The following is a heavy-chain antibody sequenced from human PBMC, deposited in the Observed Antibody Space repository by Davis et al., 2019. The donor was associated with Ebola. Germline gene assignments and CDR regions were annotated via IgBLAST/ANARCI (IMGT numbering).Heavy chain of an antibody. CDR1: AFSFSSYS. J-gene: IGHJ3*02. CDR2: ISTSSSPI. D-gene: IGHD6-6*01. CDR3: ARDQGAIAARPSAFDM. V-gene: IGHV3-48*02. Sequence: GESLKISCAASAFSFSSYSMNWVRQAPGKGLEWVSYISTSSSPIYYADSVKGRFTISRDNARNSLYLQMNSLRDEDTAVYYCARDQGAIAARPSAFDMWGQGTMVTVSS.